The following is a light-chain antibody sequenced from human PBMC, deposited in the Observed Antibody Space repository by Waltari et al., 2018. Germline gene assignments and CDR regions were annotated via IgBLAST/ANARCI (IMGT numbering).Light chain of an antibody. CDR3: QQHYSTPPT. V-gene: IGKV4-1*01. CDR2: WAS. J-gene: IGKJ2*01. CDR1: QSVLYSYYNKNY. Sequence: DIVMTQSPDSLAVSLGERATINCKSSQSVLYSYYNKNYLAWYQQKPGQPPKFLIYWASTRESGVPDRCSGSVSGTDFTLTISSLQAEDVAVYYCQQHYSTPPTFGQGTKLEIK.